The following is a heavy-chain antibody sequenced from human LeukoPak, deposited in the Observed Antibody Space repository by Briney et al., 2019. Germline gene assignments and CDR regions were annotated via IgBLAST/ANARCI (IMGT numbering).Heavy chain of an antibody. CDR2: IRYDGSNK. V-gene: IGHV3-30*02. CDR1: GFTFSSYG. Sequence: GGSLRLSCAASGFTFSSYGMHWVRQAPGKGLEWVAFIRYDGSNKYYADSVKGRFTISRDNSKNTLYLQMNSLRAEDTVVYYCAKDGFRGGYSINYMDVWGKGTTVTVSS. D-gene: IGHD4-11*01. CDR3: AKDGFRGGYSINYMDV. J-gene: IGHJ6*03.